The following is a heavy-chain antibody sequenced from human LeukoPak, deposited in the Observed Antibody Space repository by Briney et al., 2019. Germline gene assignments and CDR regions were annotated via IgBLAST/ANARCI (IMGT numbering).Heavy chain of an antibody. Sequence: GASVKVSCKTSGYTFTSYDINWVRQATGQGLEWMGYMNPNSGNTGYAQKFQGRITMTRDTSISTAYMELSSLRSEDTAVYYCASGKVGALTRWGQGTLVTVSS. D-gene: IGHD1-26*01. CDR1: GYTFTSYD. CDR2: MNPNSGNT. CDR3: ASGKVGALTR. V-gene: IGHV1-8*01. J-gene: IGHJ4*02.